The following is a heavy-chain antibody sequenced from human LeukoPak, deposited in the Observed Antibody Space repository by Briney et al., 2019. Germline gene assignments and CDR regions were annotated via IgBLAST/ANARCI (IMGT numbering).Heavy chain of an antibody. CDR1: GFTFSSYS. J-gene: IGHJ6*02. D-gene: IGHD3-10*01. Sequence: GGSLRLSCAASGFTFSSYSMNWVRHAPGKGLERVSSISSSSSYIYYADSVKGRFTISRDNAKNSLYLQRSSLRAEDTAVYYCAESLWFGEPHHYYYGMDVWGQGNTVTVSS. V-gene: IGHV3-21*01. CDR2: ISSSSSYI. CDR3: AESLWFGEPHHYYYGMDV.